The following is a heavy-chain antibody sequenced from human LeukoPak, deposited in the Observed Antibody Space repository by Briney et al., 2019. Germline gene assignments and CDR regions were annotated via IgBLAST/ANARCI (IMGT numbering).Heavy chain of an antibody. CDR2: IEQDGSEK. V-gene: IGHV3-7*01. CDR1: GGSFSGYY. Sequence: PSETLSLTCAVYGGSFSGYYWSWVRQTPGKGLEWVATIEQDGSEKYYVDSVKGRFTISRDNAKKSLFLQMNSLRADDTAVYYCARPSVLGPNTDYWGQGTLVTVSS. J-gene: IGHJ4*02. CDR3: ARPSVLGPNTDY. D-gene: IGHD4/OR15-4a*01.